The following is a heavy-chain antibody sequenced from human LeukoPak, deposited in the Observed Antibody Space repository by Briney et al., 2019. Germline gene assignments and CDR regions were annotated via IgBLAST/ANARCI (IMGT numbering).Heavy chain of an antibody. CDR1: GFTVSSNY. V-gene: IGHV3-23*01. CDR2: ISGSGGST. D-gene: IGHD2-2*01. CDR3: AKGAPYWYCSSTSCYFFDY. J-gene: IGHJ4*02. Sequence: PGGSLRLSCAASGFTVSSNYMSWVRQAPGKGLEWVSAISGSGGSTYYADSVKGRFTISRDNSKNTLYLQMNSLRAEDTAVYYCAKGAPYWYCSSTSCYFFDYWGQGTLVTVSS.